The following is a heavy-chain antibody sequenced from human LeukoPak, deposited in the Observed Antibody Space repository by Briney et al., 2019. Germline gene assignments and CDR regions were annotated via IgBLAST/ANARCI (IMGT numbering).Heavy chain of an antibody. Sequence: SETLSLTCTVSGDPTVSGGSINSGSFYWGWIRQPPGRGLEWVGGIYFSGSSYYNPSLKSRVTISVDTSKSQFSLKMRSVTAADTAVYYCARSGYYYDSSIGYYQYYGMDVWGQGTTVTVSS. D-gene: IGHD3-22*01. CDR2: IYFSGSS. CDR3: ARSGYYYDSSIGYYQYYGMDV. V-gene: IGHV4-39*07. J-gene: IGHJ6*02. CDR1: GGSINSGSFY.